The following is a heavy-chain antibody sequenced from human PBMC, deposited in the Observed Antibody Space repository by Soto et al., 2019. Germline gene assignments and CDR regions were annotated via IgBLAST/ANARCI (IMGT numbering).Heavy chain of an antibody. D-gene: IGHD1-1*01. V-gene: IGHV3-21*01. CDR3: ARELERRGGWFDP. Sequence: EVQLVESGGGLVKPGGSQRLSCAASGFTFSSYSMNWVRQAPGKGLEWVSSISSSSSYVYYADSVKGRFTISRDNAKNSLYLQMNSLRAEDTAVYYCARELERRGGWFDPWGQGTLVTVSS. CDR2: ISSSSSYV. J-gene: IGHJ5*02. CDR1: GFTFSSYS.